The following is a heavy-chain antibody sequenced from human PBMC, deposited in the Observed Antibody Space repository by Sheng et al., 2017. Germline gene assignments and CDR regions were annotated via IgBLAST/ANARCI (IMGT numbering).Heavy chain of an antibody. Sequence: QVQLQESGPGLVKPSETLSLTCTVSGYSISSGYYWGWIRQPPGKGLEWIGSIYHSGSTYYNPSLKSRVTISVDTSKNQFSLKLSSVTAADTAVYYCASLPETYNLDLPNWFDPGAREPWSPSPQ. CDR2: IYHSGST. CDR1: GYSISSGYY. J-gene: IGHJ5*02. V-gene: IGHV4-38-2*02. CDR3: ASLPETYNLDLPNWFDP. D-gene: IGHD1-1*01.